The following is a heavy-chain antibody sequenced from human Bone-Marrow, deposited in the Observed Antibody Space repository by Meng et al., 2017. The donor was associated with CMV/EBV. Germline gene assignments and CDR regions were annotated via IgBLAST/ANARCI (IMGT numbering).Heavy chain of an antibody. CDR3: ARITDYNSYRPSYYYGMDV. V-gene: IGHV3-21*01. Sequence: GESLKISCAASEFPFSTYTMNWVRQAPGEGLEWVSSITSSSTYIFYADSVKGRFTISRDHAKNSLSLQMDSLRAEDTAVYYCARITDYNSYRPSYYYGMDVWGQGTTVTVSS. D-gene: IGHD6-6*01. J-gene: IGHJ6*02. CDR1: EFPFSTYT. CDR2: ITSSSTYI.